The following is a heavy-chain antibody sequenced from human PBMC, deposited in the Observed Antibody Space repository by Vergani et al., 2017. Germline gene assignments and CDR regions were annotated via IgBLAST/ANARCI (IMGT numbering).Heavy chain of an antibody. J-gene: IGHJ4*02. CDR3: AGLGTIVRGVIDY. CDR1: GYSFTTFW. V-gene: IGHV5-51*01. D-gene: IGHD3-10*01. Sequence: EVQLVQSGAEMKQPGESLKISCKGSGYSFTTFWIGWVRQMPGKGLEWMGIIYPGDSDTRYSPSFQGQVTISADKCISTAYLQWSSLKASDTAMYYCAGLGTIVRGVIDYWGQATLVTVSS. CDR2: IYPGDSDT.